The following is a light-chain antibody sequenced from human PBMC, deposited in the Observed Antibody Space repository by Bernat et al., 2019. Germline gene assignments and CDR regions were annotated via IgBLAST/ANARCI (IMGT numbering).Light chain of an antibody. CDR1: SSDVGAYSS. Sequence: QSALTQPPSASGSPGQSITISCTGSSSDVGAYSSVSWYQQHPGKAPKLIIYEVTRRPSGVPDRFSGSKSGNTASLTVSGLQAEDEAIYYCGSYAGNHKGVFGGGTKLTVL. CDR2: EVT. J-gene: IGLJ3*02. V-gene: IGLV2-8*01. CDR3: GSYAGNHKGV.